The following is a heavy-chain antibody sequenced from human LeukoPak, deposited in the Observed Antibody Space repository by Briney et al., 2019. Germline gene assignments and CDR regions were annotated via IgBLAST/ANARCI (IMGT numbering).Heavy chain of an antibody. D-gene: IGHD2-15*01. V-gene: IGHV3-11*01. CDR2: ISSSGSTI. J-gene: IGHJ6*03. CDR1: GFTFSDYY. Sequence: PGGSLRLSCAASGFTFSDYYMNWIRQAPGKGLEWVSYISSSGSTIYYADSVKGRFTISRDNAKNSLYLQMNSLRAEDTAVYYCARTTEGYCRGRSCYSYYYYMDVWGKGTTVTVSS. CDR3: ARTTEGYCRGRSCYSYYYYMDV.